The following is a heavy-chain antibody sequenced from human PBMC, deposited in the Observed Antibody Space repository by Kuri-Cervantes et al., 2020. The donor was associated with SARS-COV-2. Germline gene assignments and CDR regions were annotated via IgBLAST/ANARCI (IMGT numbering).Heavy chain of an antibody. CDR1: GFTFSSYG. V-gene: IGHV3-33*01. Sequence: GESLKISCAASGFTFSSYGMHWVRQAPGKGREWVAVIWYDGSNKYYADSVKGRFTISRDNSKNTLYLQMNSLRAEDTAVYYCARDRIVVVPAAIYYYGMDVWGQGTTVTVSS. CDR3: ARDRIVVVPAAIYYYGMDV. CDR2: IWYDGSNK. J-gene: IGHJ6*02. D-gene: IGHD2-2*01.